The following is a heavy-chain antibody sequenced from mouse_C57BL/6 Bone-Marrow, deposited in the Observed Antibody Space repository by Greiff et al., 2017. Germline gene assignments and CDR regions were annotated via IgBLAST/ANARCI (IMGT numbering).Heavy chain of an antibody. D-gene: IGHD2-4*01. V-gene: IGHV1-82*01. CDR1: GYAFSSSW. Sequence: VQLQQSGPELVKPGASVKISCKASGYAFSSSWMNWVKQRPGKGLEWIGRIYPGDGDTNYNGKFKGKATLTADKSSSTAYMQLSSLTSEDSAVYFCARGAYYDYDYFDYWGQGTTLTVSS. CDR2: IYPGDGDT. CDR3: ARGAYYDYDYFDY. J-gene: IGHJ2*01.